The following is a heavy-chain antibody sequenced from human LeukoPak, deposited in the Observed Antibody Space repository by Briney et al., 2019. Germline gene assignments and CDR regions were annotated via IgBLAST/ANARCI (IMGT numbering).Heavy chain of an antibody. V-gene: IGHV3-23*01. D-gene: IGHD1-1*01. J-gene: IGHJ6*03. CDR3: AKGLTNYKTHYYFYMDV. CDR2: ITGGGGGT. CDR1: GFTFSDYA. Sequence: GGSLRLSCAASGFTFSDYAMSWVRQAPGKGLVWVSGITGGGGGTYYADSVKGRFTISRDNSKDTLYLQMNSLRAEDTAVYFCAKGLTNYKTHYYFYMDVWGKGTTVTVSS.